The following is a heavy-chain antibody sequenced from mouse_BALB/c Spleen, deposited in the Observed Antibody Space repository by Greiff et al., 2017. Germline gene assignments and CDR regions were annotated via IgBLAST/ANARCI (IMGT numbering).Heavy chain of an antibody. J-gene: IGHJ4*01. D-gene: IGHD1-1*01. CDR1: GFTFSSFG. V-gene: IGHV5-17*02. CDR3: ARSGIYYY. CDR2: ISSGSSTI. Sequence: EVKLVESGGGLVQPGGSRKLSCAASGFTFSSFGMHWVRQAPEKGLEWVAYISSGSSTIYYADTVKGRFTISRDNPKNTLFLQMTSLRSEDTAMYYCARSGIYYYWGQGTSVTVSS.